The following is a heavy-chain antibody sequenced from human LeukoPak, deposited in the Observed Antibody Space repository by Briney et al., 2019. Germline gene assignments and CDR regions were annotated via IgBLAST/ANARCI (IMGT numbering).Heavy chain of an antibody. Sequence: PGGSLRLSCVASGFTFGKYWMSWVRQAPGKGLEWVSVIHSGGNTYYADSVKGRFTISRDNSKNTMYLQMNSLRAEDTAVYYCTRDLNSGGSCWGQGTLVIVSS. CDR3: TRDLNSGGSC. D-gene: IGHD2-15*01. J-gene: IGHJ4*02. CDR1: GFTFGKYW. CDR2: IHSGGNT. V-gene: IGHV3-53*01.